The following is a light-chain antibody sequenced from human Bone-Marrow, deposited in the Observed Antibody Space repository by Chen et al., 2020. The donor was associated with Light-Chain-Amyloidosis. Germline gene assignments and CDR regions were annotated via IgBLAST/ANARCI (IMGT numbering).Light chain of an antibody. CDR3: PSADSSGTYEVI. CDR1: DLPTKY. J-gene: IGLJ2*01. V-gene: IGLV3-25*03. CDR2: RDT. Sequence: SYELTQPPSVSVSPGQTARIPCSGDDLPTKYAYWYQQKPGQAPVLVINRDTERPSGISERFSGSISGTTATLTISGFQAEDAADDHCPSADSSGTYEVIFGGGTKLTVL.